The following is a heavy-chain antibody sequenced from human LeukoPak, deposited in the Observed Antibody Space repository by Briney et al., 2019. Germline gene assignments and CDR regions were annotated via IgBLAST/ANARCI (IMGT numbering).Heavy chain of an antibody. D-gene: IGHD4-17*01. CDR2: IYYSGST. Sequence: SETLSLTCTVSGGSISSYYWSWIRQPPGKGLEWIGYIYYSGSTNYNPSLKSRVTISVDTSKNQFSLKLSSVTAADTAVYYCARWGKITVTTPHYYYYGMDVWGQGTTVTVSS. J-gene: IGHJ6*02. CDR1: GGSISSYY. V-gene: IGHV4-59*01. CDR3: ARWGKITVTTPHYYYYGMDV.